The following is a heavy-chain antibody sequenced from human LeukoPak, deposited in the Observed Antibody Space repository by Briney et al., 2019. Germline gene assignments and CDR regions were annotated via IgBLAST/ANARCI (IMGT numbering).Heavy chain of an antibody. V-gene: IGHV3-30*18. CDR1: GFTFSSFG. Sequence: GRSLRLSCAASGFTFSSFGMHWVRQAPGKGLEWVAVISYDGSNKYYADSVKGRFTISRDNSKNTLYLQMNSLRAEDTAVYYCAKDGATWEPLDYWGQGTLVTVSS. D-gene: IGHD1-26*01. J-gene: IGHJ4*02. CDR3: AKDGATWEPLDY. CDR2: ISYDGSNK.